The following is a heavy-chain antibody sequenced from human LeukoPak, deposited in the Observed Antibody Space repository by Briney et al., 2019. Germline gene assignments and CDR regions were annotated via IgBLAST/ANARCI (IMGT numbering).Heavy chain of an antibody. D-gene: IGHD6-13*01. CDR3: ARQQLVLDS. CDR2: ISGGGST. Sequence: GGSLRLSCAASGFTVSSNYMSWVRQAPGKGLEWVSVISGGGSTYYADPVKGRFTISRDNSKNTLYLQMNSLRAEDTAVYYCARQQLVLDSWGQGTLVTVSS. V-gene: IGHV3-66*04. J-gene: IGHJ4*02. CDR1: GFTVSSNY.